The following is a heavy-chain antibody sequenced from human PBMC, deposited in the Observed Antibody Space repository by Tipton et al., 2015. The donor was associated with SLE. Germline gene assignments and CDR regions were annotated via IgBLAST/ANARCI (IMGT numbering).Heavy chain of an antibody. CDR2: IYYSGNT. CDR3: AIMPYSSGWTAAAYFQY. Sequence: TLSLTCTVSGGSISSGDYSWSWIRQPPEKGLEWIGYIYYSGNTHYNPSLKSRVTISVDTSKNQFSLKLSSVTAADTAVYYCAIMPYSSGWTAAAYFQYWGQGTLVTVSS. J-gene: IGHJ1*01. V-gene: IGHV4-30-4*01. CDR1: GGSISSGDYS. D-gene: IGHD6-19*01.